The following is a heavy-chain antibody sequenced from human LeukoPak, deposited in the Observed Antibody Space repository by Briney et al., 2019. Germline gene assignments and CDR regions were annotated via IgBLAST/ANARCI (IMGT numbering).Heavy chain of an antibody. J-gene: IGHJ4*02. V-gene: IGHV5-51*01. D-gene: IGHD1-26*01. CDR2: IYPGDSDT. CDR1: GYSFTTYW. CDR3: ARGSGSYHTAYMN. Sequence: GESLKISRKASGYSFTTYWIGWVRQMPGKGLEWMGIIYPGDSDTRYSPSFQGQVTISADKSISTAYLQWSSLKASDTAVYYCARGSGSYHTAYMNWGQGTLVTVSP.